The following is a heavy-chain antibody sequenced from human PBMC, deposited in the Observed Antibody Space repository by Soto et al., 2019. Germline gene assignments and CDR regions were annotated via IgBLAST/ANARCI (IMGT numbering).Heavy chain of an antibody. CDR1: GFSLSTSGVG. J-gene: IGHJ6*02. CDR2: IYWDDAK. D-gene: IGHD2-21*02. Sequence: QITLKESGPTLVRPTQTLTLTCTFSGFSLSTSGVGVGWIRQPPGKALEWLALIYWDDAKRYSPSLKSRLTNPKDTSKNQVVLTMTNMDPLDTATYYCAHSRCGGDCLQSYSSHYYYGMDVWGQGTTVTVSS. CDR3: AHSRCGGDCLQSYSSHYYYGMDV. V-gene: IGHV2-5*02.